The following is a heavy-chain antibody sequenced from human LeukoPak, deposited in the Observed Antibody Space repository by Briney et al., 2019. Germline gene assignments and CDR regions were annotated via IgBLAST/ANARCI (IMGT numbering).Heavy chain of an antibody. V-gene: IGHV3-7*01. CDR3: ARDLPGITVAGATEH. J-gene: IGHJ1*01. Sequence: AGSLRLSCAASVFSFSTYWMSWVRQAPGKGLEWVANINQDGTERYLVDSVKGRFTISRDNSKNTLYLQMNSLRAEDTAVYYCARDLPGITVAGATEHWGQGTLVTVSS. CDR2: INQDGTER. D-gene: IGHD6-19*01. CDR1: VFSFSTYW.